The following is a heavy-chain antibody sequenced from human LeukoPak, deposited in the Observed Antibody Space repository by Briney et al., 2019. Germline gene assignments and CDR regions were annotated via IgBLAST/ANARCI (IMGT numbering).Heavy chain of an antibody. Sequence: PSETLSLTCAVYGGSFSGYYWSWIRQPPGKGLEWIGEINHSGSTNYNPSLKSRVTISVDTSKNQFSLKLSSVTAADTAVYYCAGDPYYYDSSGRAFDIWGQGTMVTVSS. D-gene: IGHD3-22*01. CDR3: AGDPYYYDSSGRAFDI. CDR2: INHSGST. CDR1: GGSFSGYY. J-gene: IGHJ3*02. V-gene: IGHV4-34*01.